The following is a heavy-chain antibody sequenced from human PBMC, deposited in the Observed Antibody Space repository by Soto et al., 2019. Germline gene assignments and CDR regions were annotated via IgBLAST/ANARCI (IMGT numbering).Heavy chain of an antibody. V-gene: IGHV4-59*12. J-gene: IGHJ4*02. CDR2: IHYNGNT. Sequence: PSETLSLTCTVSGDSISSYSWSWIRQPPGKGLEWIGNIHYNGNTKYSPSLKSRVTISVDTSKNQFSLKLTSVTAADTAVYYCARDKITGFFDYWGQGTLVTVSS. D-gene: IGHD2-8*02. CDR1: GDSISSYS. CDR3: ARDKITGFFDY.